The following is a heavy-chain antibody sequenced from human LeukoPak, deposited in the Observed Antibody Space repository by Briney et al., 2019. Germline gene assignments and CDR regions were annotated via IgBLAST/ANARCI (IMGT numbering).Heavy chain of an antibody. V-gene: IGHV4-59*01. Sequence: SETLSLTCTVSGGSISSYYWSWIRQPPGRGLEWIGYIYYSGSTNYNPSLKSRVTISVDTSKSQFSLKLSSVTAADTAVYYCARDYSSSWYGYFQHWGQGTLVTVSS. CDR2: IYYSGST. J-gene: IGHJ1*01. D-gene: IGHD6-13*01. CDR3: ARDYSSSWYGYFQH. CDR1: GGSISSYY.